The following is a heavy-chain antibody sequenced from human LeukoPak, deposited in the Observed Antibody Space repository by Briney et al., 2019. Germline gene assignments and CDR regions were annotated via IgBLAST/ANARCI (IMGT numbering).Heavy chain of an antibody. J-gene: IGHJ4*02. Sequence: GGSLRLFCAASGFSFSTYVMSWVRRAPGKGLEWVSGVRANGDNTYYADCVKGRFTLARDNSKHTLSLQMNNLRAEDTAIYYCTRLDYWGQGTLVTVSS. CDR3: TRLDY. CDR1: GFSFSTYV. D-gene: IGHD3-16*01. V-gene: IGHV3-23*01. CDR2: VRANGDNT.